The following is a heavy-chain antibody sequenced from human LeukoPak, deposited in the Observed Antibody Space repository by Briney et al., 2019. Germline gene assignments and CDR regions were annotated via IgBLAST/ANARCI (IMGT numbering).Heavy chain of an antibody. J-gene: IGHJ3*02. CDR3: ARETSGYFGVYHAFDI. Sequence: LPGGSLRLSCAASGFTFSSYWMHWVRQAPGTGLVWVSRINSDGSSTTYADSVKGRFTISRDNAKNTLYLQLNSLRAEDTAVYYCARETSGYFGVYHAFDIWGQGTMVTVSS. CDR1: GFTFSSYW. D-gene: IGHD3-22*01. CDR2: INSDGSST. V-gene: IGHV3-74*01.